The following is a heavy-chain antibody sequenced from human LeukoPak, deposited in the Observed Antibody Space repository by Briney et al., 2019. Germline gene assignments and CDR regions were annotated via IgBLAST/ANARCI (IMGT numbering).Heavy chain of an antibody. V-gene: IGHV3-21*01. CDR1: GFTFSSYW. J-gene: IGHJ6*02. CDR2: ISSSSSYI. D-gene: IGHD5-12*01. CDR3: AREVLFFGMVATPQYGMDV. Sequence: GGSLRLSCAASGFTFSSYWMHWVRQAPGKGLEWVSSISSSSSYIYYADSVKGRFTISRDNAKDSLYLQMNGLRAEDTAVYYCAREVLFFGMVATPQYGMDVWGQGTTVTVSS.